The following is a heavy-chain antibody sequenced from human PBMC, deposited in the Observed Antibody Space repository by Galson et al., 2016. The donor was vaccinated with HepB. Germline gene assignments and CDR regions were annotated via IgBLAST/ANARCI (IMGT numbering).Heavy chain of an antibody. J-gene: IGHJ4*02. CDR1: GFTFSSYA. D-gene: IGHD6-13*01. CDR3: AKRIGAGGQFDY. CDR2: ISITVSST. Sequence: SLRLSCAASGFTFSSYAMSWVRQAPGKGLEWVSAISITVSSTYYADSVKGRFTISRDNSKNTQYLQMNTLRSEDTAIYYCAKRIGAGGQFDYWGQGTLVTVSS. V-gene: IGHV3-23*01.